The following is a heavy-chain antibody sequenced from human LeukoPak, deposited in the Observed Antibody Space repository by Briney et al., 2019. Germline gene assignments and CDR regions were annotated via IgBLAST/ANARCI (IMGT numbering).Heavy chain of an antibody. CDR3: ARGYYYGSGSYFDY. CDR1: GFTVSSNY. Sequence: GGSLRLSCAASGFTVSSNYMSWVRQAPGKGLEWVSLINIGGSTYYADSVKGRFTISRDNSKNTLYLQMNSLRAEDTAVYYCARGYYYGSGSYFDYWGQGTLVTVSS. J-gene: IGHJ4*02. CDR2: INIGGST. D-gene: IGHD3-10*01. V-gene: IGHV3-53*01.